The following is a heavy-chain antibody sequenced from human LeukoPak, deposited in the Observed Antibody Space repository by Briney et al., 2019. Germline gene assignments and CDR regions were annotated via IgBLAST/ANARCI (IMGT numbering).Heavy chain of an antibody. CDR3: ARLCGSGDCYQDAFDI. CDR1: GGSISSYY. J-gene: IGHJ3*02. CDR2: IYYSGST. Sequence: TSETLSLTCTVSGGSISSYYWSWIRQPPGKGLEWIGYIYYSGSTNYNPSLKSRVTISVDTSKNQFSLKLSSVTAADTAVYYCARLCGSGDCYQDAFDIWGQGTMVTVSS. V-gene: IGHV4-59*08. D-gene: IGHD2-21*02.